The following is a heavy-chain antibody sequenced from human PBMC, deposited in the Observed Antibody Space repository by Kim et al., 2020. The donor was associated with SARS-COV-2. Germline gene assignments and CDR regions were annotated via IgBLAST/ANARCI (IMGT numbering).Heavy chain of an antibody. D-gene: IGHD1-26*01. J-gene: IGHJ4*02. Sequence: THYPASVGGRFTISRDNSKNTLYLQMNSLRAEDTALYYCAKGGLSGSSDYWGQGTLVTVSS. CDR3: AKGGLSGSSDY. V-gene: IGHV3-23*01. CDR2: T.